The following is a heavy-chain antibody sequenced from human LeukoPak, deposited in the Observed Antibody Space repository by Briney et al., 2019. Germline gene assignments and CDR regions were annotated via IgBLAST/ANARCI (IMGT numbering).Heavy chain of an antibody. Sequence: PSETLSLTCTVSGGSIRGYYRSWIRQPPGKGLEWIGYIYYSGSTNYNPSLKSRVTISVDTSKNQFSLKLSSVTAADTAVYYCARGSNSGSYSYYFDYWGQGTLVTVSS. CDR2: IYYSGST. J-gene: IGHJ4*02. CDR1: GGSIRGYY. D-gene: IGHD1-26*01. CDR3: ARGSNSGSYSYYFDY. V-gene: IGHV4-59*01.